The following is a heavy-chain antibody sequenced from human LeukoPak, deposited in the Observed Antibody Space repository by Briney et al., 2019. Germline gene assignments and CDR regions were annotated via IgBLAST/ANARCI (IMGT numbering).Heavy chain of an antibody. J-gene: IGHJ6*03. CDR3: ARVGGYCSSTSCYYLDYYYYMDV. V-gene: IGHV1-69*05. D-gene: IGHD2-2*01. Sequence: ASVKVSCKASGGTFSSYAISWARQAPGQGLEWMGGIIPIFGTANYAQKFQGRVTITTDESTSTAYMELSSLRSEDTAVYYCARVGGYCSSTSCYYLDYYYYMDVWGKGTTVTVSS. CDR1: GGTFSSYA. CDR2: IIPIFGTA.